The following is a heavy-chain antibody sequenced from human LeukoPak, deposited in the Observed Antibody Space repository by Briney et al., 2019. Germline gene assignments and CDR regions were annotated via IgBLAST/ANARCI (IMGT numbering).Heavy chain of an antibody. D-gene: IGHD3-10*01. V-gene: IGHV1-3*01. J-gene: IGHJ5*02. CDR1: GYTFTSYA. CDR3: ATFLYGSGSYYENWFDP. Sequence: ASVKVSCKASGYTFTSYAMHWVRQAPGQRLEWMGWINAGNGNTKYSQKFQGRVTITRDTSASTAYMELSSLRSEDTAVYYCATFLYGSGSYYENWFDPWGQGTLVTVSS. CDR2: INAGNGNT.